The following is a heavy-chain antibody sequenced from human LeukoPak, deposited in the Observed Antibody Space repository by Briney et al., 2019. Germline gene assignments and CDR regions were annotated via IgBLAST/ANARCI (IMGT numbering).Heavy chain of an antibody. CDR2: INPSSGGT. V-gene: IGHV1-2*06. Sequence: ASVKVSCKVSGYTFTGYYLHWVRQAPGQGLEWMGRINPSSGGTNYAQKFQGRVTMTRDTSINTAYMDLSSLRSDDTAVYYCARGPSGSDYWGQGTLVIVPS. CDR3: ARGPSGSDY. D-gene: IGHD3-10*01. CDR1: GYTFTGYY. J-gene: IGHJ4*02.